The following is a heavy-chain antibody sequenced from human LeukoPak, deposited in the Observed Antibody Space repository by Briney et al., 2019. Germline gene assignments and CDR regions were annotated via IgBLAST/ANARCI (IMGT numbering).Heavy chain of an antibody. CDR1: GFTFSSYA. CDR3: ATQWGVYCSGGACSYTGAFDI. CDR2: ISGSGGST. V-gene: IGHV3-23*01. D-gene: IGHD2-15*01. Sequence: HPGGSLRLSCAASGFTFSSYAMSWVRQAPGKGLEWVSAISGSGGSTYYADSVKGRFTISRDNSKNTLYLQMNSLRAEDTAVYYCATQWGVYCSGGACSYTGAFDIWGQGTMVTVSS. J-gene: IGHJ3*02.